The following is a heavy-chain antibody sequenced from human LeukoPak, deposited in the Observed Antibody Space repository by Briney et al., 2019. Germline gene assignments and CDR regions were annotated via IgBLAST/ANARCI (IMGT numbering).Heavy chain of an antibody. D-gene: IGHD2-2*01. V-gene: IGHV1-2*02. CDR3: ARGVYCSSTSCSLSGAFDI. CDR1: GYTFTGYY. Sequence: ASVKVSCKASGYTFTGYYMHWVRQAPGQGLEWMGWINPNSGGTNYAQKFQGRVTMTRDTSISTAYMELSRPRSDDTAVYYCARGVYCSSTSCSLSGAFDIWGQGTMVTVSS. CDR2: INPNSGGT. J-gene: IGHJ3*02.